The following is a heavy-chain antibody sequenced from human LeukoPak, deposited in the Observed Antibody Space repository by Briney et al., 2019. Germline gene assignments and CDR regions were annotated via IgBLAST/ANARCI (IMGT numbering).Heavy chain of an antibody. D-gene: IGHD3-10*01. V-gene: IGHV3-30*04. CDR3: AKDSWYYGSGSTSAIDY. Sequence: PGGSLRLSCAASGFTFSSYAMHWVRQAPGKGLEWVAVISYDGSNKYYADSVKGRFTISRDNSKNTLYLQMNSLRAEDTAVYYCAKDSWYYGSGSTSAIDYWGQGTLVTVSS. CDR2: ISYDGSNK. J-gene: IGHJ4*02. CDR1: GFTFSSYA.